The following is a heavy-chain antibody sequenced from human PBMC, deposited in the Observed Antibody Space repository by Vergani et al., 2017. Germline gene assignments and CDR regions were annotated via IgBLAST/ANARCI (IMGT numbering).Heavy chain of an antibody. CDR2: IYTSGST. CDR1: GGSISSGSYY. CDR3: ARGERIFDI. J-gene: IGHJ3*02. V-gene: IGHV4-61*02. Sequence: QVQLQESGPGLVKPSQTLSLTCTVPGGSISSGSYYWSWIRQPAGKGLEWIGRIYTSGSTNYNPSLKSRVTISVDTSKNQFSLKLSSVTAADTAVYYCARGERIFDIWGQGTMVTVSS. D-gene: IGHD1-1*01.